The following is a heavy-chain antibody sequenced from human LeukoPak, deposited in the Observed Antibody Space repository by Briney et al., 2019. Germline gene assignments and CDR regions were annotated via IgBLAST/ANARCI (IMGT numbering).Heavy chain of an antibody. CDR2: ISGSGGST. D-gene: IGHD3-3*01. CDR1: GFTFSSYA. CDR3: ARGSDYYDFWSGD. V-gene: IGHV3-23*01. Sequence: PGGSLRLSCAASGFTFSSYAMSWVRQAPGKGLEWVSAISGSGGSTYYADSVKGRFTISRDNAKNSLYLQMNSLRAEDTAVYYCARGSDYYDFWSGDWGQGTLVTVSS. J-gene: IGHJ4*02.